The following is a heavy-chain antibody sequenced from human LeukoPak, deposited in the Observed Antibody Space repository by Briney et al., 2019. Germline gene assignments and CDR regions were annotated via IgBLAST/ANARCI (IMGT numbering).Heavy chain of an antibody. CDR2: INPSGGST. D-gene: IGHD5-24*01. CDR3: ARDKYRLEMATTQGGWFDP. V-gene: IGHV1-46*01. Sequence: GASVKVSCKASGYNFISYYMRWVRQAPGQGLEWMGIINPSGGSTSYAQKFQDRVTMTRDTSTSTVYMELSSLKSEDTAVYYCARDKYRLEMATTQGGWFDPWGQGTLVTVSS. CDR1: GYNFISYY. J-gene: IGHJ5*02.